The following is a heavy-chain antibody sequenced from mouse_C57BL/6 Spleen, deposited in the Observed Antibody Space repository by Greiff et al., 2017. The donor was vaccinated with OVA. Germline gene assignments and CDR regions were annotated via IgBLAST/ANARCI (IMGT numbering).Heavy chain of an antibody. CDR3: ARSYIYYDYDGYFDV. Sequence: QVQLQQSGAELVRPGTSVKVSCKASGYAFTNYLIEWVKQRPGQGLEWIGVINPGSGGTNYNEKFKGKATLTADKSSSTAYIQLSSLTSEDSAVYFCARSYIYYDYDGYFDVWGTGTTVTVSS. V-gene: IGHV1-54*01. CDR2: INPGSGGT. CDR1: GYAFTNYL. J-gene: IGHJ1*03. D-gene: IGHD2-4*01.